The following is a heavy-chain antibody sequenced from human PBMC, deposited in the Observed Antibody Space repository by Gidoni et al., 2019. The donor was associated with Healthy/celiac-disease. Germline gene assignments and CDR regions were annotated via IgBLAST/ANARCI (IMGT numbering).Heavy chain of an antibody. CDR1: GFTFDDYG. J-gene: IGHJ4*02. CDR3: ARTSADYYDSSGYSPTPDY. Sequence: EVQLVESGGGVVRPGGSLRLSCAASGFTFDDYGMSWVRQAPGKGLEWVSGINWNGGSTGYADSVKGRFTISRDNAKNSLYLQMNSLRAEDTALYYCARTSADYYDSSGYSPTPDYWGQGTLVTVSS. D-gene: IGHD3-22*01. V-gene: IGHV3-20*04. CDR2: INWNGGST.